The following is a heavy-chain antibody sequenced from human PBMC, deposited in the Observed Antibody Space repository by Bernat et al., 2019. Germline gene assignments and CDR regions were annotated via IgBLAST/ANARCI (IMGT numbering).Heavy chain of an antibody. V-gene: IGHV3-48*01. Sequence: EVQLVESGGGLIQPGGSLRLSCAASGFTFSSYNINWVRQAPGKGLEWVSYISSSSSTIYYADSVKGRFTISRDNAKNSLYLQMNSLRAEDTAVYYCARERGPYNYGMDVWGQGTTVTVSS. CDR2: ISSSSSTI. CDR1: GFTFSSYN. J-gene: IGHJ6*02. CDR3: ARERGPYNYGMDV.